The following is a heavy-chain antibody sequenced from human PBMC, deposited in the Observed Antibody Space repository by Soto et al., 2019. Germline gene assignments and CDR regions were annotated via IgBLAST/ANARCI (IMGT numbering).Heavy chain of an antibody. CDR2: ISETSIAI. D-gene: IGHD1-1*01. Sequence: EVQLVESGGGLVQPGGSLRLSCAASGFNFKTYSMNWVRQAPGKGLEWVSYISETSIAIYYRDSVKGRFTISRGNARNTLYLQMNSLRDEDTAVYYCATLQLGREEIFDSWGQGTLVTVSS. CDR1: GFNFKTYS. J-gene: IGHJ4*02. CDR3: ATLQLGREEIFDS. V-gene: IGHV3-48*02.